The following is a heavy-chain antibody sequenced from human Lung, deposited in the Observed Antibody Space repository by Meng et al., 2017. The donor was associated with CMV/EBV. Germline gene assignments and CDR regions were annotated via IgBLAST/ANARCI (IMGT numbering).Heavy chain of an antibody. CDR1: GFTFSSYA. CDR3: AKIWYDIVVVPAAPVY. V-gene: IGHV3-23*01. J-gene: IGHJ4*02. Sequence: GEXXKISCAASGFTFSSYAMSWVRQAPGKGLEWVSAISGSGGSTYYADSVKGRFTISRDNSKNTLYLQMNSLRAEDTAVYYCAKIWYDIVVVPAAPVYRGQG. CDR2: ISGSGGST. D-gene: IGHD2-2*01.